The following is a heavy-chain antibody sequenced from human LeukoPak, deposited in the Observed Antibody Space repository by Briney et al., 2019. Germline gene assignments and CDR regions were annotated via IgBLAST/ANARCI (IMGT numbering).Heavy chain of an antibody. CDR2: ISDDSSFT. V-gene: IGHV3-23*01. J-gene: IGHJ4*02. CDR1: GLRFRSYA. D-gene: IGHD3-10*01. Sequence: HPGGSLRLSCVASGLRFRSYAMNWVRQAPGKGLECISTISDDSSFTYYTDSVKGRSAISRDDSKNTLYLQMNNLKVEDTAVYYCARDWHGAFDYWGQGTLVTVSS. CDR3: ARDWHGAFDY.